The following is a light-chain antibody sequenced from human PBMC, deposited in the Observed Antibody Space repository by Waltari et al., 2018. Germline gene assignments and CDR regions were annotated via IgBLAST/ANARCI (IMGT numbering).Light chain of an antibody. J-gene: IGKJ4*01. CDR2: DAT. CDR1: QSISRH. CDR3: QQYNNGPPLT. V-gene: IGKV3D-15*01. Sequence: VMTQSPATLFLSPGEGATLSCRASQSISRHVACYHQQSGHPPRRLIFDATARATGSPARCSGSGSGTEFTLTISSLQSEDVGVYYCQQYNNGPPLTFGGGTKVEIK.